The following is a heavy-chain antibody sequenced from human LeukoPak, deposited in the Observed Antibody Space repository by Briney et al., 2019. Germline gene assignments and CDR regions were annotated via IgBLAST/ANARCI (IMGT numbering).Heavy chain of an antibody. V-gene: IGHV4-34*01. Sequence: SETLSLTCAVYGGSFSGYYWSWIRQPPGEGLEWIGEINHSGSTNYNPSLKSRVTISVDTSKNQFSLKLSSVTAADTAVYYFARSVYRGSGYFYYYYYYYMDVWGKGTTVTVSS. CDR3: ARSVYRGSGYFYYYYYYYMDV. CDR2: INHSGST. D-gene: IGHD5-12*01. J-gene: IGHJ6*03. CDR1: GGSFSGYY.